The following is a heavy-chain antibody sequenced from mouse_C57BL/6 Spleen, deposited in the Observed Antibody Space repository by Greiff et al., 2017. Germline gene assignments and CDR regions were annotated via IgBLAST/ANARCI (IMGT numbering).Heavy chain of an antibody. V-gene: IGHV2-2*01. CDR1: GFSLTSYG. CDR3: ASITTVVVDWYCDV. J-gene: IGHJ1*03. CDR2: LWSGGST. Sequence: VMLVESGPGLVQPSQSLSITCTVSGFSLTSYGVHWVRQSPGKGLEWLGVLWSGGSTDDNAAFISRLSISKDNSKSQVFFKMNSLQTDDTDIYYCASITTVVVDWYCDVWGTGTTVTVSS. D-gene: IGHD1-1*01.